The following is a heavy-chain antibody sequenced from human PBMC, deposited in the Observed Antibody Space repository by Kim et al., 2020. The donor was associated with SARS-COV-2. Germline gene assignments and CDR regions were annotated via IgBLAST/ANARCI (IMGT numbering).Heavy chain of an antibody. J-gene: IGHJ6*02. CDR1: GGTFSSYA. Sequence: SVKVSCKASGGTFSSYAISWVRQAPGQGLEWMGGIIPIFGTANYAQKFQGRVTITADESTSTAYMELSSLRSEDTAVYYCAEGGGYSYQHYYYYGMDVWGQGTTVTVSS. D-gene: IGHD5-18*01. CDR2: IIPIFGTA. V-gene: IGHV1-69*13. CDR3: AEGGGYSYQHYYYYGMDV.